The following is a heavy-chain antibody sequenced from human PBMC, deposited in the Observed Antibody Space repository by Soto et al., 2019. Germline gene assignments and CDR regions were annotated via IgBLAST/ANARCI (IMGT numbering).Heavy chain of an antibody. D-gene: IGHD6-13*01. J-gene: IGHJ4*02. CDR3: ASQTGPEGLLAAAGTFDY. Sequence: GASVKVSCKASGGTFSSYAISWVRQAPGQGLEWMGGIIPIFGTANYAQKFQGRVTITADESTSTAYMELSSLRSEDTAVYYCASQTGPEGLLAAAGTFDYWGQGTLVTVSS. CDR1: GGTFSSYA. V-gene: IGHV1-69*13. CDR2: IIPIFGTA.